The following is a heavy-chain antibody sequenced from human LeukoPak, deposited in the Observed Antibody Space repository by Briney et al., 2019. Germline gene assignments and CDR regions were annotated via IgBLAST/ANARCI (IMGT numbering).Heavy chain of an antibody. V-gene: IGHV3-30*03. Sequence: GGSLSLSCAASGFTFSSYGMHWVRQAPGKGLEWVAVISYDGSNKYYADSVKGRFTISRDNSKNTLYLQMNSLRAEDTAVYYCASPRGYWGQGTLVTVSS. CDR2: ISYDGSNK. CDR1: GFTFSSYG. J-gene: IGHJ4*02. CDR3: ASPRGY.